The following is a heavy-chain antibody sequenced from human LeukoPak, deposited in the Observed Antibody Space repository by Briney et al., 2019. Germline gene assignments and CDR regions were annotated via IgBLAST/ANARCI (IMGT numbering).Heavy chain of an antibody. Sequence: GGSLRLSCAASGFTFSSYSMNWVRQAPGKGLEWVSSISSSSSYIYYADSVKGRFTISRDNAKNSLYLQMKSLRAEDTAVYYCARGISMAHPPGYWGQGTLVTVSS. CDR2: ISSSSSYI. J-gene: IGHJ4*02. CDR3: ARGISMAHPPGY. D-gene: IGHD2-21*01. V-gene: IGHV3-21*01. CDR1: GFTFSSYS.